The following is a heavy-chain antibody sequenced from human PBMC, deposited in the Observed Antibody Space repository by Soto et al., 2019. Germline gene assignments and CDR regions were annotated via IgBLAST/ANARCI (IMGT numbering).Heavy chain of an antibody. CDR1: GGSISSYY. D-gene: IGHD3-10*01. V-gene: IGHV4-59*01. J-gene: IGHJ6*03. CDR2: IYYSGST. CDR3: ARVPDGTDYYYYMDV. Sequence: SETLSLTCTVSGGSISSYYWSWIRQPPGKGLEWIGYIYYSGSTNYNPSLKSRVTISVDTSKNQFSLKLSSVTAADTAVYYCARVPDGTDYYYYMDVWGKGTTVTVSS.